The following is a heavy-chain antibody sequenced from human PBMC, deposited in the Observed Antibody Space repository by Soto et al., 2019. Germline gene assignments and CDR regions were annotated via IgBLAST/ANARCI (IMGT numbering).Heavy chain of an antibody. CDR3: ARAGVTPDFFDY. J-gene: IGHJ4*02. CDR1: WFSVRTNY. CDR2: FESGGSI. Sequence: GGSLRLSCAASWFSVRTNYMSWFRQSPGKGLEWVSVFESGGSIYYADSVKGRFIISRDYAKNTVYLQINSLRAEDTAVYYCARAGVTPDFFDYWGQGTLVTVSS. D-gene: IGHD2-21*02. V-gene: IGHV3-53*01.